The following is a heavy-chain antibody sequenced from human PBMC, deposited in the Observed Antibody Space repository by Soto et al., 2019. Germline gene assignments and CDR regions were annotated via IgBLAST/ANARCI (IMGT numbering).Heavy chain of an antibody. CDR3: AINQWTAGDGTQYFDY. CDR2: IYFSGNN. J-gene: IGHJ4*02. D-gene: IGHD6-19*01. V-gene: IGHV4-39*01. CDR1: GGSISSSSYY. Sequence: SETLSLTSTVSGGSISSSSYYWGWIRQPPGKGLEWIGSIYFSGNNYYNPSLKSRVTVSIDTSKDQLSLKLISVTAAVTAVYYCAINQWTAGDGTQYFDYWGQGTRVT.